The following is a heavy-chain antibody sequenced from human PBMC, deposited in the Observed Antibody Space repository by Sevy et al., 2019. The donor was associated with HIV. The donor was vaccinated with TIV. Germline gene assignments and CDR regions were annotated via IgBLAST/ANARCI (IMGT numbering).Heavy chain of an antibody. Sequence: GGYLRLSCAASGFTFSSYGMHWVRQAPGKGLEWVAVIWYDGSNKYYADSVKGRFTISRDNSKNTLYLQMNSLRAEDTAVYYCARGSSSSWYYFDYWGQGTLVTVSS. CDR2: IWYDGSNK. CDR3: ARGSSSSWYYFDY. V-gene: IGHV3-33*01. CDR1: GFTFSSYG. J-gene: IGHJ4*02. D-gene: IGHD6-13*01.